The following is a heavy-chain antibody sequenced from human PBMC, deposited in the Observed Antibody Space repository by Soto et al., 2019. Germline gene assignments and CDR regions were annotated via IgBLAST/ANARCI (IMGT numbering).Heavy chain of an antibody. CDR1: GGPISSPNW. Sequence: QVRRQESGPGLVKPSGTLSLTCAVSGGPISSPNWWTWVRQSPGKGLEWIGEIYHSGSTNYNPSLKSRVTISVDKSKNQFSLKLTSVTAADTAVYYCATMVRGVDGLGVWGQGTTVTVSS. J-gene: IGHJ6*02. D-gene: IGHD3-10*01. V-gene: IGHV4-4*02. CDR2: IYHSGST. CDR3: ATMVRGVDGLGV.